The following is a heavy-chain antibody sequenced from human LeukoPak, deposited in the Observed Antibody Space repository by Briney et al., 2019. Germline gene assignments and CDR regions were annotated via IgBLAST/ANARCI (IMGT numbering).Heavy chain of an antibody. D-gene: IGHD6-13*01. CDR3: ARDGTAAGLYFDL. J-gene: IGHJ4*01. CDR2: VKQDGGEK. CDR1: GFTFSSYW. Sequence: GGSLRLSCAVSGFTFSSYWMNWVRQAPGKGLEWVASVKQDGGEKSYVDSVKGRFTISRDNAKNSLYLQMSSLRAEDTAVYYCARDGTAAGLYFDLWGQGTLVTVSS. V-gene: IGHV3-7*01.